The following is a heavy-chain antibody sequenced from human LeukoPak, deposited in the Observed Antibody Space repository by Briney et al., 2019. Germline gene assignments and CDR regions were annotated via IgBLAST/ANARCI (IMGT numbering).Heavy chain of an antibody. J-gene: IGHJ4*02. V-gene: IGHV4-39*01. CDR2: IYYSGST. CDR1: GGSISSSSYY. CDR3: ARHWANGSPVFNH. Sequence: PWETLSLTCTVSGGSISSSSYYWGWIRQPPGKGLEWIGSIYYSGSTYYNPSLKSRVTISVDTSKNQFSLKLSSVTAADTAVYYSARHWANGSPVFNHWGQGTLVTVSS. D-gene: IGHD3-16*01.